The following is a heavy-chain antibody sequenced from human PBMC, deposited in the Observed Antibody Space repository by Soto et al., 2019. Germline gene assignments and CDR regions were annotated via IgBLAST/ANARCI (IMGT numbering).Heavy chain of an antibody. CDR1: GFTFSSYA. CDR3: AKDIVVVPAAHELGWFDP. Sequence: GGSLRLSCAASGFTFSSYAMSWVRQAPGKGLEWVSAISGSGGSTYYADSVKGRFTISRDNSKNTLYLKMNSLRAEDTAVYYCAKDIVVVPAAHELGWFDPWGQGTLVTVSS. D-gene: IGHD2-2*01. J-gene: IGHJ5*02. V-gene: IGHV3-23*01. CDR2: ISGSGGST.